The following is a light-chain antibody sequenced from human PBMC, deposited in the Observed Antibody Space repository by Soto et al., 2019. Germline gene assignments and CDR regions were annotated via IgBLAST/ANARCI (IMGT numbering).Light chain of an antibody. CDR3: QHYQNLWA. Sequence: EIVMTQSPATLSVSPGERATLSCRASQSVYSNVAWYQQRPGQAPRLLIYRASTRATGIPARFSGSGSGTEFTLTISSLQSEDFAVYYCQHYQNLWASGQGTKVEIK. CDR2: RAS. CDR1: QSVYSN. J-gene: IGKJ1*01. V-gene: IGKV3-15*01.